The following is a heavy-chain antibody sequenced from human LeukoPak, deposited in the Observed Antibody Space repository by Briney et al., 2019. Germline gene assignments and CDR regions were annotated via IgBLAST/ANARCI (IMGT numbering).Heavy chain of an antibody. CDR1: GGSISSYY. D-gene: IGHD2/OR15-2a*01. V-gene: IGHV4-4*07. CDR2: IYTSGST. CDR3: ARVRGRIGPSYFDY. Sequence: PSETLSLTCTVSGGSISSYYWSWIRQPAGKGLEWIGRIYTSGSTNYNPSLKSRVTISVDTSKNQFSLKLSSVTAADTAVYYCARVRGRIGPSYFDYWGQGTLVTVSS. J-gene: IGHJ4*02.